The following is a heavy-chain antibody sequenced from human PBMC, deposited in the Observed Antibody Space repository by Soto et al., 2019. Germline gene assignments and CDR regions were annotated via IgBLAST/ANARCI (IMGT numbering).Heavy chain of an antibody. D-gene: IGHD3-3*01. CDR1: GFTFSSYG. CDR3: ARDGAILYYDFWSGYYFDY. Sequence: GGSLRLSCAASGFTFSSYGMHWVRQAPGKGLEWVAVIWYDGSNKYYADSVKGRFTISRDNSKNTLYLQMNSLRAEDTAVYYCARDGAILYYDFWSGYYFDYWGKGTLVTVSS. J-gene: IGHJ4*02. V-gene: IGHV3-33*08. CDR2: IWYDGSNK.